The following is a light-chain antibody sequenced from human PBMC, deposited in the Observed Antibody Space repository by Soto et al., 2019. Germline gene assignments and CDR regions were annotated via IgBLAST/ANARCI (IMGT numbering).Light chain of an antibody. CDR1: SEHSSYA. J-gene: IGLJ1*01. V-gene: IGLV4-69*01. Sequence: QLVLTQSPSASASLGASVKLTCTLSSEHSSYAIAWHQQQPEKGPRYLMKLNSDGSHNKGDGIPDRFSGSSSGAERYLTISSLQSEDEADYYCQTWGTGTDVFGTGTKLTVL. CDR2: LNSDGSH. CDR3: QTWGTGTDV.